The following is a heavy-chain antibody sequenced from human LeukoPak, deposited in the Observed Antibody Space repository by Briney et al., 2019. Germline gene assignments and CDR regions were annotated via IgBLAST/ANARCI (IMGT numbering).Heavy chain of an antibody. CDR1: GGSISSYY. CDR3: ARHWNRCMVRGANGYFDY. CDR2: IYYSGST. J-gene: IGHJ4*02. V-gene: IGHV4-59*08. Sequence: SETLSLTCTVSGGSISSYYWSWIRQPPGKGLEWIGYIYYSGSTNYNPSLKSRVTISVDTSKNQFSLKLSSVTAADTAVYYCARHWNRCMVRGANGYFDYWGQGTLVTVSS. D-gene: IGHD3-10*01.